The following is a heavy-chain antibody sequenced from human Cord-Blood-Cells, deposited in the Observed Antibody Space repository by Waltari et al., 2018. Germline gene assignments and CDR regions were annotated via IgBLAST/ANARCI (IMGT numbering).Heavy chain of an antibody. CDR2: ISYDGSNK. D-gene: IGHD6-6*01. J-gene: IGHJ4*02. Sequence: QVQLVESGGGVVQPGRSLRLSCAASGFTFSSYGMHRVRQAPGKGLEWVAVISYDGSNKYYADSVKGRFTISRDNSKNTLYLQMNSLRAEDTAVYYCAKRGDSSSSYFDYWGQGTLVTVSS. V-gene: IGHV3-30*18. CDR1: GFTFSSYG. CDR3: AKRGDSSSSYFDY.